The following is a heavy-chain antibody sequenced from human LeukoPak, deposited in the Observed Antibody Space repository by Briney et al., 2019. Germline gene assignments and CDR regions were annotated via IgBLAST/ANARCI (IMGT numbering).Heavy chain of an antibody. J-gene: IGHJ4*02. D-gene: IGHD6-19*01. V-gene: IGHV3-23*01. CDR1: GFTFSSYG. CDR3: AKDRIAVAGTEG. Sequence: GGSLRLSCAASGFTFSSYGMSWVRQAPGKGLEWVSAISGSGGSTYYADSVKGRFTISRDNSKNTLYLQMNGLRAEDTAVYYCAKDRIAVAGTEGWGQGTLVTVSS. CDR2: ISGSGGST.